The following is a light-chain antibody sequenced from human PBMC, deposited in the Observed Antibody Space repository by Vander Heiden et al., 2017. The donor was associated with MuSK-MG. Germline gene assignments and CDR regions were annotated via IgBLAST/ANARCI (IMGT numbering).Light chain of an antibody. J-gene: IGLJ1*01. CDR1: SDDGGYYHN. V-gene: IGLV2-11*01. CDR3: CSYTGRYIFEI. Sequence: SAQTQPRSVSASPGHPVTLSCTGSSDDGGYYHNLAWYQPPPRNTSKVVFYDVTKRPSGVPDRFSGSKSGNTASLTISGLQADDEADYYCCSYTGRYIFEIFGTGTKVTVL. CDR2: DVT.